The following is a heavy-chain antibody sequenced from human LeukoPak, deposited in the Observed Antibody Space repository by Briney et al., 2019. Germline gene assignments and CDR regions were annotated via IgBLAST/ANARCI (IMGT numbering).Heavy chain of an antibody. CDR3: ARGTAATYYAMDV. V-gene: IGHV4-59*12. CDR2: IYSSGST. D-gene: IGHD1-26*01. Sequence: SETLSLTCTVSGGSISSYCWSWIRQPPGKGLEWIGYIYSSGSTNYNPSLKSRVTISVDTSKNQFSLQLNSVTPEDTAVYYCARGTAATYYAMDVWGQGTTVTVSS. CDR1: GGSISSYC. J-gene: IGHJ6*02.